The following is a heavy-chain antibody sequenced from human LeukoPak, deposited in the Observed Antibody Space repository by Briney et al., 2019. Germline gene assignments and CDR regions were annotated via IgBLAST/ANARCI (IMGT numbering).Heavy chain of an antibody. CDR2: MYISGNI. V-gene: IGHV4-4*07. J-gene: IGHJ4*02. CDR1: GGSISDYY. Sequence: SETLSLTCTVSGGSISDYYWTWIRQPAGKGLEWIGRMYISGNIAYNPSLRGRATMSADTSKNQVSLKLRSVTAADTAVYYCARGIYNSDWFPPDYWGQGALLTVPS. D-gene: IGHD6-19*01. CDR3: ARGIYNSDWFPPDY.